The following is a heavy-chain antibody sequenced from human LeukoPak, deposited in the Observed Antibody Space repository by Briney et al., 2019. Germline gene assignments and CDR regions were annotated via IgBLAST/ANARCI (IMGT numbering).Heavy chain of an antibody. J-gene: IGHJ4*02. CDR1: GFTFSSYS. D-gene: IGHD4-17*01. Sequence: PGRSLRLSCAASGFTFSSYSMSWVRQAPGKGLEWVSAISGSGGSTYYADSVKGRFTISRDNSKNTLYLQMNSLRAEDTAVYYCAKVRWMATVTYDYWGQGTLVTVSS. CDR3: AKVRWMATVTYDY. V-gene: IGHV3-23*01. CDR2: ISGSGGST.